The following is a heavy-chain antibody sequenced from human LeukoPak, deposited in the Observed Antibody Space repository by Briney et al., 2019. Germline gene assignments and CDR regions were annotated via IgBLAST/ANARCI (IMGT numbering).Heavy chain of an antibody. J-gene: IGHJ6*03. CDR2: IKQDGSEK. CDR1: GFTFSSYW. V-gene: IGHV3-7*01. CDR3: ARGEGGYSYGKYGYYYYYMDV. D-gene: IGHD5-18*01. Sequence: GGSLRLSCAASGFTFSSYWMSCVRQAPGKGLEWVANIKQDGSEKYYVDSVKGRFTISRDNAKNSLYLQMNSLRAEDTAVYYCARGEGGYSYGKYGYYYYYMDVWGKGTTVTVSS.